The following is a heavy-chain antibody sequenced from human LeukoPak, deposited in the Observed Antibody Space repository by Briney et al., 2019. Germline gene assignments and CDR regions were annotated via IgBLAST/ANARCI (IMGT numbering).Heavy chain of an antibody. V-gene: IGHV3-53*01. J-gene: IGHJ4*02. CDR2: IYSGGST. CDR3: AKSGGDVLLWFGELLYSDY. CDR1: GFTVSSNY. Sequence: GGSLRLSCAASGFTVSSNYMSWVRQAPGKGLEWVSVIYSGGSTYYADSVKGRFTISRDNSKNTLYLQMNSLRAEDTAVYYCAKSGGDVLLWFGELLYSDYWGQGTLVTVSS. D-gene: IGHD3-10*01.